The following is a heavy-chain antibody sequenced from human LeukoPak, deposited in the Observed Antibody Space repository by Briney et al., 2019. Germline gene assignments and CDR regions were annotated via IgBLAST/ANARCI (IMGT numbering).Heavy chain of an antibody. J-gene: IGHJ4*02. CDR1: GFTFDDYG. D-gene: IGHD6-19*01. CDR2: IRYDGNNK. CDR3: AKDRWGAVASFDY. Sequence: PGGSLRLSCAASGFTFDDYGMSWVRQAPGKGLEWVAVIRYDGNNKYYADSVKGRFTISRDNSKNMLYLQMNSLGTEDTAVYYCAKDRWGAVASFDYWGQGTLVTVSS. V-gene: IGHV3-30*02.